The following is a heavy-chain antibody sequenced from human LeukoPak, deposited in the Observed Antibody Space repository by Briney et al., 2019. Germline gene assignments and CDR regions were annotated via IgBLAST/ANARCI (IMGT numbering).Heavy chain of an antibody. Sequence: GASVKVSCKASGYTFIGYYIHWVRQAPGQGLEWMGWINPNSGGTNYAQKFQGRVTMTRDTSTSTVYMELSSLRSEDTAVYYCARAEGYYDSSGEWAFDYWGQGTLVTVSS. J-gene: IGHJ4*02. V-gene: IGHV1-2*02. CDR1: GYTFIGYY. D-gene: IGHD3-22*01. CDR3: ARAEGYYDSSGEWAFDY. CDR2: INPNSGGT.